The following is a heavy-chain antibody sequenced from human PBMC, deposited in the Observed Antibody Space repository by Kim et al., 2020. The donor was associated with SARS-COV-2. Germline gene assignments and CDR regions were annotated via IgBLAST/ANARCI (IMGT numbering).Heavy chain of an antibody. D-gene: IGHD6-13*01. CDR2: ISGSGGST. CDR3: AKDMGIAAADRAGLGGLESDY. J-gene: IGHJ4*02. Sequence: GGSLRLSCAASGFTFSSYAMSWVRQAPGKGLEWVSAISGSGGSTYYADSVKGRFTISRDNSKNTLYLQMNSLRAEDTAVYYCAKDMGIAAADRAGLGGLESDYWGQGTLVTVSS. V-gene: IGHV3-23*01. CDR1: GFTFSSYA.